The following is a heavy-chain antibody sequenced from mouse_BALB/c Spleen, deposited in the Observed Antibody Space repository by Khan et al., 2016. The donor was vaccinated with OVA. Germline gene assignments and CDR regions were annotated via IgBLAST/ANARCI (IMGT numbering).Heavy chain of an antibody. D-gene: IGHD2-14*01. Sequence: EVQLQESGPELVKPGASVKMSCEASGYTFTSYVIHWVKQKPGQGLEWIGYIYPFNDDTKYNEKFKGKATLTSDTSSSTAYMELRSLTSEDSAVYYCAKNYRYDVYLDYWGQGTTLTVSS. CDR2: IYPFNDDT. CDR3: AKNYRYDVYLDY. J-gene: IGHJ2*01. CDR1: GYTFTSYV. V-gene: IGHV1S136*01.